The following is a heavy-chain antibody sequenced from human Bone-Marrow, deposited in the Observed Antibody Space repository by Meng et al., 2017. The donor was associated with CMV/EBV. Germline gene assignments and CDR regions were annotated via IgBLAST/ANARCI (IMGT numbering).Heavy chain of an antibody. CDR2: ISSSGSTI. CDR1: GFTFSSYE. J-gene: IGHJ4*02. V-gene: IGHV3-48*03. CDR3: ARIYYDFWSGYHALTADY. D-gene: IGHD3-3*01. Sequence: GGSLRLSCAASGFTFSSYEMNWVRQAPGKGLEWVSYISSSGSTIYYADSVKGRFTISRDNAKNSLYLQMNSLRAEDTAVYYCARIYYDFWSGYHALTADYWGQGTLVTVYS.